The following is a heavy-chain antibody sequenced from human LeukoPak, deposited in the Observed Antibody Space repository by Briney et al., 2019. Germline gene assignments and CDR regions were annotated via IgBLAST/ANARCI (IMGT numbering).Heavy chain of an antibody. CDR2: INPSGGST. CDR3: ARDPGARFLEWSYFDY. Sequence: ASVKVSCKASGYTFTSYYMHWVRQAPGQGLEWMGIINPSGGSTSYAQKSQGRVTMTRDTSTSTVYMELSSLRSEDTAVYYCARDPGARFLEWSYFDYWGQGTLVTVSS. J-gene: IGHJ4*02. CDR1: GYTFTSYY. D-gene: IGHD3-3*01. V-gene: IGHV1-46*01.